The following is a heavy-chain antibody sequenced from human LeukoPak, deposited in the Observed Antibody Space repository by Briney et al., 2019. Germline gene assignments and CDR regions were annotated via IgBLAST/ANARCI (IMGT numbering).Heavy chain of an antibody. CDR1: GYSFTNYW. Sequence: HGESLKISCKGSGYSFTNYWIGWVRQTPGKGLEWMGIIHPGDSGTRYSPSFQGQVTISADKSMSTAYLQWSSLKASDTAMYYCARRLALGQLSPQFDFWGQGTLVTVSS. V-gene: IGHV5-51*01. CDR3: ARRLALGQLSPQFDF. D-gene: IGHD3-16*02. J-gene: IGHJ4*02. CDR2: IHPGDSGT.